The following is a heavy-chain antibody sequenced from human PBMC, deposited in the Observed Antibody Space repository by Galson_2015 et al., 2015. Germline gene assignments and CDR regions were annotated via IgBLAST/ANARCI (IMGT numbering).Heavy chain of an antibody. CDR1: RFTFSSYA. Sequence: SLRLSCAASRFTFSSYAMSWVRQAPGKGLERVSTVSGGGGATYYADSVKGRLTISRDNSKNTLYLQMNSLRAENTAVYYCAKDLSSKGYYYYGMDVWGQGILVTVSS. V-gene: IGHV3-23*01. J-gene: IGHJ6*02. CDR2: VSGGGGAT. D-gene: IGHD6-13*01. CDR3: AKDLSSKGYYYYGMDV.